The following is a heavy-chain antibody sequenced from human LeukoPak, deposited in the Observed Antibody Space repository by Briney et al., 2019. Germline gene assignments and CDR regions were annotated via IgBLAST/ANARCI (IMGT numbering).Heavy chain of an antibody. CDR3: ARHFMVRGAIFDP. V-gene: IGHV1-46*01. D-gene: IGHD3-10*01. CDR1: GYTFTSFY. Sequence: ASVKVSCKASGYTFTSFYMHWVRQAPGQGLEWMGIINPSSGSTSHAQRFQGRVTMTRDMSTSTVYMELSSLRSEDTAVYYCARHFMVRGAIFDPWGQGTLVTVSS. J-gene: IGHJ5*02. CDR2: INPSSGST.